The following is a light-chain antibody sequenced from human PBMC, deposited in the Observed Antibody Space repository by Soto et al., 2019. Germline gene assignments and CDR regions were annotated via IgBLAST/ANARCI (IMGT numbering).Light chain of an antibody. CDR1: SSDVGAYDF. Sequence: SALTQPASVSGSPGQSIAISCTGTSSDVGAYDFVSWYQQHPGKAPKVMIYDVNHRPSGVSDRFSGSKSGNTASLTISGLQAEDEADYFCSSYTTTRSVLFGGGTKVTVL. CDR2: DVN. CDR3: SSYTTTRSVL. J-gene: IGLJ2*01. V-gene: IGLV2-14*01.